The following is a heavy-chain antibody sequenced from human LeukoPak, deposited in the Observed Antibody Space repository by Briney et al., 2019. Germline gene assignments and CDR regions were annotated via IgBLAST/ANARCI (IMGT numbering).Heavy chain of an antibody. CDR1: GFTFSSYG. CDR2: IWYGGSNK. J-gene: IGHJ4*02. D-gene: IGHD3-10*01. Sequence: GRSLRLSCAASGFTFSSYGMHWVRQAPGKGLEWVAVIWYGGSNKYYADSVKGRFTISRDNSKNTLYLQMNSLRAEDTAVYYCAREAYGSGSPYFDYWGQGTLATVSS. V-gene: IGHV3-33*01. CDR3: AREAYGSGSPYFDY.